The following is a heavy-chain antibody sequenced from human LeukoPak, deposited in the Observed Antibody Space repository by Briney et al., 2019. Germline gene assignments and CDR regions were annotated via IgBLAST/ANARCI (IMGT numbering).Heavy chain of an antibody. CDR2: FDPEDGET. CDR3: ATTVGATNDAFDI. D-gene: IGHD1-26*01. Sequence: ASVKVSCKVSGYTLTELSMHWVRQAPGKGLAWMGGFDPEDGETIYAQKFQGRVTMTEDTSTDTTYMELSSLRSEDTAVYYCATTVGATNDAFDIWGQGTMVTVSS. V-gene: IGHV1-24*01. CDR1: GYTLTELS. J-gene: IGHJ3*02.